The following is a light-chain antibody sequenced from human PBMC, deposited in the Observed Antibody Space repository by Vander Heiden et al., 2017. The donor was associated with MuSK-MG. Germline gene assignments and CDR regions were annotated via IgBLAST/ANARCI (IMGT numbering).Light chain of an antibody. CDR1: QSISSW. Sequence: DIQMTQSPSTLSASVGDRVTITCRASQSISSWLAWYQQKPGKAPKLLIYDASSLESGVPSRFSGSGSGTEFTLTISSLQPDDFATYYCQQDHSYLITFGGGTKVDIK. CDR3: QQDHSYLIT. CDR2: DAS. V-gene: IGKV1-5*01. J-gene: IGKJ4*01.